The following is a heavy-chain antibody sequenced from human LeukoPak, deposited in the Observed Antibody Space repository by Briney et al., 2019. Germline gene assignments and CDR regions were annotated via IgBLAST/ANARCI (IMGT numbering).Heavy chain of an antibody. CDR2: IYYSGST. J-gene: IGHJ3*02. Sequence: PSETLSLTCTVSGSSISSGDYYWSWIRQPPGKGLEWIGYIYYSGSTYYNPSLKSRINISVDTSKTQFSLNLRSVTATDTAVYYCARETGSNAFDIWGQGTMVTVSS. CDR3: ARETGSNAFDI. CDR1: GSSISSGDYY. V-gene: IGHV4-30-4*08.